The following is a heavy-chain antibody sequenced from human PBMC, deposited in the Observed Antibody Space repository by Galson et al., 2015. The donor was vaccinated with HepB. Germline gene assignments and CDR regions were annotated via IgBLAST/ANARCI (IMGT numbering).Heavy chain of an antibody. V-gene: IGHV1-18*04. CDR2: ISAYNGKT. Sequence: SVKVSCKASGYTFTNYDISWVRQAPGQGLEWMGWISAYNGKTNYAQKLQGRVTMTTDTSTSTAYMELRSLRFDDTAVYYCARGRYARGVGATVRWFDPWGLGTLVTVSS. D-gene: IGHD1-26*01. J-gene: IGHJ5*02. CDR1: GYTFTNYD. CDR3: ARGRYARGVGATVRWFDP.